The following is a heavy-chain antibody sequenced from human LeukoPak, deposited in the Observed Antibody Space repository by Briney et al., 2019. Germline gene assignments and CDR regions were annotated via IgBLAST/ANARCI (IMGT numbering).Heavy chain of an antibody. CDR3: ASYRGSDIDY. CDR1: GGSISSYY. Sequence: SETLSLTCTVSGGSISSYYWSWIRQPPGKGLEWIGYIYYSGSTNYNPSLKSRVTISVDTSKNQFSLKLSSVTAADTAVYYCASYRGSDIDYWGQGTLVTVSS. V-gene: IGHV4-59*08. CDR2: IYYSGST. J-gene: IGHJ4*02. D-gene: IGHD3-10*01.